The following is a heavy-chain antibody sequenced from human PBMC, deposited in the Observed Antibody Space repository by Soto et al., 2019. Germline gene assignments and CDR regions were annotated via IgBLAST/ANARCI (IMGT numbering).Heavy chain of an antibody. V-gene: IGHV3-9*01. J-gene: IGHJ4*02. CDR1: GYSFEDYS. CDR2: ISWNGNFT. D-gene: IGHD2-15*01. CDR3: VGGSWFD. Sequence: EVQLVESGGDMVQPGRSLKLSCVGSGYSFEDYSMHWVRQAPGKGQEWVSGISWNGNFTGYADSVKGRFTISRDNAKNSLFLQMRSLSLEDTALYYCVGGSWFDWGQGTLVTVSS.